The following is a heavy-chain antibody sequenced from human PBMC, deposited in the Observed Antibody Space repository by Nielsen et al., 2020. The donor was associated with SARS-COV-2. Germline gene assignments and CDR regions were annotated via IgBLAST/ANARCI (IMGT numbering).Heavy chain of an antibody. V-gene: IGHV4-28*01. Sequence: SETLSLTCGVSGYFISTGNWWGWIRQPPGKGLEWIGYIYNTGLTYYNPSLKSRVTMSVDTSKNQFSLNLRSVTAADTAVYYCARVLRYFGGMDVWGQGTTVTVSS. D-gene: IGHD3-9*01. J-gene: IGHJ6*02. CDR2: IYNTGLT. CDR1: GYFISTGNW. CDR3: ARVLRYFGGMDV.